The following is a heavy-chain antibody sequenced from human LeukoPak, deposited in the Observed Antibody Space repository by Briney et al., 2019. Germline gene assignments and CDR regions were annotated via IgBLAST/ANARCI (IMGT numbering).Heavy chain of an antibody. D-gene: IGHD6-13*01. V-gene: IGHV3-30-3*01. CDR2: ISYDGSNK. CDR3: ARDPYSSSWYPYYYYGMDV. CDR1: GFTFSSYA. Sequence: GGSLRLSCAASGFTFSSYAMHWVRQAPGKGLEWVAVISYDGSNKYYADSVKGRFTISRDNSKNTLYLQMNSLGAEDTAVYYCARDPYSSSWYPYYYYGMDVWGQGTTVTVSS. J-gene: IGHJ6*02.